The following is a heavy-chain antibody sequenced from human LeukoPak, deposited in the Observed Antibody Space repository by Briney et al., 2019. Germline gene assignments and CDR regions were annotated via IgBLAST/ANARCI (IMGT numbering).Heavy chain of an antibody. D-gene: IGHD3-3*01. CDR3: ARHGRKYYDFWSGQSEAGKDAFDI. CDR2: IYYSGST. V-gene: IGHV4-59*08. Sequence: SETLSLTCTASGGSISSYYWSWIRQPPGKGLEWIGYIYYSGSTNYNPSLKSRVTISVDTSKNQFSLKLSSVTAADTAVYYCARHGRKYYDFWSGQSEAGKDAFDIWGQGTMVTVSS. J-gene: IGHJ3*02. CDR1: GGSISSYY.